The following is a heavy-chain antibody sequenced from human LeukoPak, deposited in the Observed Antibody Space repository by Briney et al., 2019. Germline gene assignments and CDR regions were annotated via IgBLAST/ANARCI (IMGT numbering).Heavy chain of an antibody. Sequence: GGSLRLSCAASGFTFSSYAMNWVRQAPGKGLEWVSAISGSGGSTYYADSVKGRSTISRDNSKNTLYLQMNSLRAEDTAVYHCARGPAGYNWGQGTLVTVSS. J-gene: IGHJ4*02. D-gene: IGHD1-1*01. CDR2: ISGSGGST. CDR1: GFTFSSYA. V-gene: IGHV3-23*01. CDR3: ARGPAGYN.